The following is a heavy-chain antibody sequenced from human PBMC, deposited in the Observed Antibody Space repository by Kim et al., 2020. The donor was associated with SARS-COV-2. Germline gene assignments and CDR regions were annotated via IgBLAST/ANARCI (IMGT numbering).Heavy chain of an antibody. V-gene: IGHV4-34*01. D-gene: IGHD4-17*01. CDR3: AREGGDYPAPHYYGMDV. J-gene: IGHJ6*02. Sequence: SETLSLTCAVYGGSFSGYYWSWIRQPPGKGLEWIGEINHSGSTNYNPSLKSRVTISVDTSKNQFSLKLSSVTAADTAVYYCAREGGDYPAPHYYGMDVWGQGTTVTVSS. CDR1: GGSFSGYY. CDR2: INHSGST.